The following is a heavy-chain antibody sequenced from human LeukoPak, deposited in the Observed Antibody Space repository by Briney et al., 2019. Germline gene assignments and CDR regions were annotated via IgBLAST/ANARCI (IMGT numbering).Heavy chain of an antibody. CDR1: GCTFTSNA. CDR3: AREALYYNGSGVHMESDD. CDR2: ISAYNGNT. J-gene: IGHJ4*02. Sequence: ASVKVSCKASGCTFTSNANSWVRHPPAQGLEWKGWISAYNGNTNNAQKLQGRVTITTDTSSSTAYLELRSLRSDDTGVYYWAREALYYNGSGVHMESDDWGQGTLVTVSS. D-gene: IGHD3-10*01. V-gene: IGHV1-18*01.